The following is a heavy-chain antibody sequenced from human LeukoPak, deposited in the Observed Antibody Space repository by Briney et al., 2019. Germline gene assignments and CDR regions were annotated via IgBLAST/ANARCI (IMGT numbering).Heavy chain of an antibody. CDR1: GFTVTSNY. Sequence: GGSLRLSCAASGFTVTSNYMNWVRQAPGKGLEWVSVIYTGGSTYYADSVKGRFIISRDNSKNTLYLQMNSLRAEDTAVYYCAREYEDYYDSSGSYYFDYWGQGTLVTVSS. CDR2: IYTGGST. V-gene: IGHV3-66*01. J-gene: IGHJ4*02. CDR3: AREYEDYYDSSGSYYFDY. D-gene: IGHD3-22*01.